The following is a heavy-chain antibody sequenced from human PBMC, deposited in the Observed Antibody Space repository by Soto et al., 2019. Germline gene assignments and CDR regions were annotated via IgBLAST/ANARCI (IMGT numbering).Heavy chain of an antibody. CDR1: GDTLSNYV. CDR2: TVPIFRTA. Sequence: QVQLGQSGAEVKKPGSSVKVACKVAGDTLSNYVINWVRQAPGQGLEWMGATVPIFRTANYAQKCQGRVTITADDFTITAYMELSGLRSADTATDYCARETSAPGTFREDASDIWGQGTLVTVSS. CDR3: ARETSAPGTFREDASDI. J-gene: IGHJ3*02. D-gene: IGHD6-13*01. V-gene: IGHV1-69*12.